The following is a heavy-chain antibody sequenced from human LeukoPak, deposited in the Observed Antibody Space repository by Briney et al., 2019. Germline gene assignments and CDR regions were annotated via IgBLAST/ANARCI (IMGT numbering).Heavy chain of an antibody. CDR1: GYTFTGHY. J-gene: IGHJ4*02. V-gene: IGHV1-69*13. D-gene: IGHD3-22*01. CDR2: IIPIFGKT. CDR3: ARDYDSSGPQKNFFDF. Sequence: ASVKVSCKASGYTFTGHYIHWVRQAPGQGLEWMGGIIPIFGKTNYAQKFQGRVTITADESTSTAYLEVNSLTSADTAMYYCARDYDSSGPQKNFFDFWGQGTLVTVSS.